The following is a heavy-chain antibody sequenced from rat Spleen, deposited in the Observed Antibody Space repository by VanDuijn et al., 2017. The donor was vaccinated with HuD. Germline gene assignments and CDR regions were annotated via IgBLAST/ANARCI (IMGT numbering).Heavy chain of an antibody. Sequence: EVQLVESDGGLVQPGRSLKLSCAASGFTFSDYYMAWVRQAPTKGLEWVATISYDDSSTYYRDSVKGRFTISRDNTKSTLYLQMNSLRSEDTATYYCTTENYWFTYWGQGTLVTVSS. CDR2: ISYDDSST. D-gene: IGHD1-10*01. CDR3: TTENYWFTY. CDR1: GFTFSDYY. J-gene: IGHJ3*01. V-gene: IGHV5-20*01.